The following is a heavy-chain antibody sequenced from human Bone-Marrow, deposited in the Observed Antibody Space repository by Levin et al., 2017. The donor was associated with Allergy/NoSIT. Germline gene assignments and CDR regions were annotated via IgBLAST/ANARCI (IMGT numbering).Heavy chain of an antibody. J-gene: IGHJ3*02. V-gene: IGHV3-30*04. CDR2: ISYDGSNK. CDR1: GFTFSSYA. Sequence: GESLKISCAASGFTFSSYAMHWVRQAPGKGLEWVAVISYDGSNKYYADSVKGRFTISRDNSKNTLYLQMNSLRAEDTAVYYCASLVVDTAPLDAFDIWGQGTMVTVSS. D-gene: IGHD5-18*01. CDR3: ASLVVDTAPLDAFDI.